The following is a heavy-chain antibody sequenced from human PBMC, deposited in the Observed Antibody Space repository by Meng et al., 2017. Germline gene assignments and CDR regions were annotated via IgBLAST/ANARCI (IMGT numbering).Heavy chain of an antibody. J-gene: IGHJ3*01. D-gene: IGHD6-13*01. CDR2: IVVGSGNP. CDR3: AREDSSSC. CDR1: GFTFTSSA. V-gene: IGHV7-4-1*02. Sequence: ASVKVSCKASGFTFTSSAMQWVRQARGQRLEWIGWIVVGSGNPTYAQGFTGRFVFSLDTSVSTAYLQISSLKAEDTAVYYCAREDSSSCWGQGTMVTVSS.